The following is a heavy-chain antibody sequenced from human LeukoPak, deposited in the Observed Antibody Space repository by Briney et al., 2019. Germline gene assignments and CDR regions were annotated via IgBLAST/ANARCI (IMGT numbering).Heavy chain of an antibody. V-gene: IGHV3-30-3*01. CDR1: GFTFRSYA. CDR2: ILSDGSTK. CDR3: ARVPENFDWPGVDY. D-gene: IGHD3-9*01. J-gene: IGHJ4*02. Sequence: GGSLRLSCAASGFTFRSYAMHWVRQAPGKGLEWVAVILSDGSTKYYADSVKGRFTISRDNSKNTLYLQMNSLRAEDTAVYYCARVPENFDWPGVDYWGQGTLVTVSS.